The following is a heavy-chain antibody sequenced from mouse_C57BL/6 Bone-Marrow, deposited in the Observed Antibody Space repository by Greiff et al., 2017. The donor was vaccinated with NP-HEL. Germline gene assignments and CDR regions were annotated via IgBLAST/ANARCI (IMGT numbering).Heavy chain of an antibody. V-gene: IGHV1-66*01. CDR2: IYPGSGNT. D-gene: IGHD1-1*01. CDR3: ARLGLYGSSPYYFDY. CDR1: GYSFTSYY. Sequence: QVHVKQSGPELVKPGASVKISCKASGYSFTSYYIHWVKQRPGQGLEWIGWIYPGSGNTKYNEKFKGKATLTADTSSSAAYMQLSSLTSEDSAVYYCARLGLYGSSPYYFDYWGQGTTLTVSS. J-gene: IGHJ2*01.